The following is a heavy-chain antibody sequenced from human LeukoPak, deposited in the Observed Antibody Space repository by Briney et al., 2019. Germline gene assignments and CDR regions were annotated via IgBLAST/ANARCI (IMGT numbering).Heavy chain of an antibody. CDR1: GYTFTSYH. CDR3: ARSVDTAMVFDY. J-gene: IGHJ4*02. V-gene: IGHV1-18*01. CDR2: ISAYNGIP. Sequence: ASVKVSCKASGYTFTSYHIAWVRQAPGRGLEWMGWISAYNGIPKYAENLQGRITMTIDTSTSTAYMELRSLRSDDTAVYYCARSVDTAMVFDYWGQGTLVTVSS. D-gene: IGHD5-18*01.